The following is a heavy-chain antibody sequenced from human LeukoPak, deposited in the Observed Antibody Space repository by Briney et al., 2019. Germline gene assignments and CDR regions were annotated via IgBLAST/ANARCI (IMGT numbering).Heavy chain of an antibody. D-gene: IGHD1-26*01. Sequence: ASVKVSCKASGYTFTSYAMNWVRQAPGQGLEWMGWINTNTANPTYAQGFTGRFVFSLDTSVSTAYLRINSLKAEDTAVYYCARDLIVGDNIGDCWGQGTLVTVSS. CDR3: ARDLIVGDNIGDC. V-gene: IGHV7-4-1*02. J-gene: IGHJ4*02. CDR2: INTNTANP. CDR1: GYTFTSYA.